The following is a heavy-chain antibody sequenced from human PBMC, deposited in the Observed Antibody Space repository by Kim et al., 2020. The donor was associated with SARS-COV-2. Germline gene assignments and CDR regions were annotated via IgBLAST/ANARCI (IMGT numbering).Heavy chain of an antibody. Sequence: GGSLRLSCAASGFTFSNAWMSWVRQAPGKGLEWVGRIKSKTDGGTTDYAAPVKGRFTISRDDSKNTLYLQRNSLKTEDTAVYYCTTDYGAASYYYYMDVWGKGTPVTVSS. J-gene: IGHJ6*03. V-gene: IGHV3-15*01. CDR2: IKSKTDGGTT. D-gene: IGHD6-13*01. CDR1: GFTFSNAW. CDR3: TTDYGAASYYYYMDV.